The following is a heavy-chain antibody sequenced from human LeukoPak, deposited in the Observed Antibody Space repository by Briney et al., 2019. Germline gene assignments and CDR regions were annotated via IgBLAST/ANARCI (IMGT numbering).Heavy chain of an antibody. CDR3: ARVYYSSSYDYWYFDL. J-gene: IGHJ2*01. Sequence: SETLSLTCTVSGDSIRSSSYYWGWIRQPPGKGLEWIGSISYSGSTYYNPSLKSRVTISVDTSKNQFSLKLSSVTAADTAVYYCARVYYSSSYDYWYFDLWGRGTLVTVSS. CDR2: ISYSGST. D-gene: IGHD6-13*01. V-gene: IGHV4-39*07. CDR1: GDSIRSSSYY.